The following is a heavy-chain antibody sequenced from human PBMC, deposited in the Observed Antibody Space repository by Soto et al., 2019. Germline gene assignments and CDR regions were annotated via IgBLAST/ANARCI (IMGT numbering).Heavy chain of an antibody. CDR1: GFSLSTSGVG. CDR3: ALYHYCDFDY. V-gene: IGHV2-5*02. CDR2: IYWDDHK. J-gene: IGHJ4*02. D-gene: IGHD3-22*01. Sequence: QITLKESGPTLVKRTETLTLTCTFSGFSLSTSGVGVGWIRQPPGKAMEWLALIYWDDHKRYSPSLKNRVIITKDTSKNQVVIIMTNMDPVDTATYYCALYHYCDFDYWGQGTLVTVSS.